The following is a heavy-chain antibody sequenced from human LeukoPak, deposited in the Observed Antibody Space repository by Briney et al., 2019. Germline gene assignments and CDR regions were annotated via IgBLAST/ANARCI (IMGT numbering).Heavy chain of an antibody. J-gene: IGHJ4*02. CDR2: INPNSGGT. Sequence: GASVKVSCKASGYTFTGYYMHWVRQAPGQGLERMGWINPNSGGTNYAQKIQGRVTINRDTSIRTDYMEMRRLRSHDTAVYYCAREPPYCSSTSCYSGGFDYWGQGTLVTVSS. V-gene: IGHV1-2*02. D-gene: IGHD2-2*02. CDR1: GYTFTGYY. CDR3: AREPPYCSSTSCYSGGFDY.